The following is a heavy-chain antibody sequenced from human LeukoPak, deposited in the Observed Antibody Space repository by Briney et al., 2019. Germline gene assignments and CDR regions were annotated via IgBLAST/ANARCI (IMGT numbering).Heavy chain of an antibody. Sequence: PGGSLRLSCAASGFTFRNAWMSWVRQAPGKGLEWVANINQHGTDKYYVDSVKGRFTISRDNTKNSLYLQMNSLRAEDTAVYFCARHGGGWSNYFDPWGQGTLVIVSS. CDR1: GFTFRNAW. J-gene: IGHJ5*02. V-gene: IGHV3-7*04. CDR3: ARHGGGWSNYFDP. D-gene: IGHD6-19*01. CDR2: INQHGTDK.